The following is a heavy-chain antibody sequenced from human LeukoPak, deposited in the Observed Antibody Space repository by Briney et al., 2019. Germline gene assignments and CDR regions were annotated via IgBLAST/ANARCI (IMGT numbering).Heavy chain of an antibody. V-gene: IGHV1-2*02. Sequence: ASVKVSCKASGYTFTGYYMHWERQAPGQGLEWMGWINPNSGGTNYAQKFQGRATMTRDTSISPAYMELSRLRSDDTAVYYCARVMGTYCGGDCYSGFDYWGQGTLVTVSS. D-gene: IGHD2-21*01. CDR3: ARVMGTYCGGDCYSGFDY. CDR2: INPNSGGT. J-gene: IGHJ4*02. CDR1: GYTFTGYY.